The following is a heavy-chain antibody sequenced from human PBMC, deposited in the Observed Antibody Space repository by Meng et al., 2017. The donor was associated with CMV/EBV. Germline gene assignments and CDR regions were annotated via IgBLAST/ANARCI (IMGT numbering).Heavy chain of an antibody. CDR3: ARDSFPAGNSSGYYFGYMDY. Sequence: GESLKISCAASGFPFSNYWMNWARQAPGKGLEWLANIRQDGGQKTYVDSVKGRFTISRDNAKSSLYLQMNSLRAEDTAVYYCARDSFPAGNSSGYYFGYMDYWGQGTLVTVSS. CDR1: GFPFSNYW. V-gene: IGHV3-7*01. D-gene: IGHD3-22*01. J-gene: IGHJ4*02. CDR2: IRQDGGQK.